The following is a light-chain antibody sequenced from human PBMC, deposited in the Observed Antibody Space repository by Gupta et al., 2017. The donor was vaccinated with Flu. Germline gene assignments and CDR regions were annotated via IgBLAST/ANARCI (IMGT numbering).Light chain of an antibody. Sequence: SPSSLSASVGDRVIITCRASQSISSYLNWYQQKPGKAPKLLIYAASSLQRGVTSRFSGSGSGTDITLTINSRQPEDFAAYFCQQSYSTHPPFTFGQGTKVEIK. CDR3: QQSYSTHPPFT. CDR2: AAS. J-gene: IGKJ2*01. V-gene: IGKV1-39*01. CDR1: QSISSY.